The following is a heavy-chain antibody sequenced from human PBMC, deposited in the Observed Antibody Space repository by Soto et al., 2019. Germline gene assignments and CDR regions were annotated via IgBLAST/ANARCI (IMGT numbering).Heavy chain of an antibody. V-gene: IGHV3-53*01. D-gene: IGHD6-19*01. Sequence: GGSLRLSCAASGFTVSSKYMSWVRQAPGKGLEWVSVIYSGGSTYYADSVKGRFTISRDNSKNTLYLQMNSLRAEDTAVYYCAIGSKHSSGWCPDYWGQGTLVTVSS. J-gene: IGHJ4*02. CDR3: AIGSKHSSGWCPDY. CDR2: IYSGGST. CDR1: GFTVSSKY.